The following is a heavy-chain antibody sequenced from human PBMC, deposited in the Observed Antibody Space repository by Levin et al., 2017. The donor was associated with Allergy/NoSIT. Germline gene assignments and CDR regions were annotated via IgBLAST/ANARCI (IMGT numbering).Heavy chain of an antibody. CDR1: GFSFSSHW. Sequence: GESLKISCAASGFSFSSHWMHWVRQAPGKGLMWVSRINGDGSRTSYADSVEGRFTISRDNAKNTLYLQMNSPRVEDTAVYYCAREEYVYGSGNWFDSWGQGTLVTVSS. CDR3: AREEYVYGSGNWFDS. V-gene: IGHV3-74*01. CDR2: INGDGSRT. D-gene: IGHD3-10*01. J-gene: IGHJ5*01.